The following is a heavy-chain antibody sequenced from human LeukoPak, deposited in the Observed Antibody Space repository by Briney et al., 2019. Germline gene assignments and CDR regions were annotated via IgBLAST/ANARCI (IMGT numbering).Heavy chain of an antibody. CDR3: AKGEDYDFWSGFHEGAFDI. CDR1: GFTFSSYA. V-gene: IGHV3-23*01. D-gene: IGHD3-3*01. J-gene: IGHJ3*02. CDR2: ISGSGGST. Sequence: PRGSLRLSCAASGFTFSSYAMSWVRQAPGKGLEWVSAISGSGGSTYYADSVEGRFTISRDNSKNTLYLQMNSLRAEDTAVYYCAKGEDYDFWSGFHEGAFDIWGQGTMVTVSS.